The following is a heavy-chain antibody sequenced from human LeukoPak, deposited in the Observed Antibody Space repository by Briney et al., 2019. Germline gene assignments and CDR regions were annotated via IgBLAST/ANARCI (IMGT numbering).Heavy chain of an antibody. CDR2: IYYSGST. V-gene: IGHV4-39*07. CDR1: GGSISSSSYY. Sequence: SQTLSLTCTVSGGSISSSSYYWGWIRQPPGKGLEWIGSIYYSGSTYYNPSLKSRVTISVDTSKNQFSLKLSSVTAADTAVYYCAKEDYGSGSYFWGGQGTLVTVSS. J-gene: IGHJ4*02. CDR3: AKEDYGSGSYFW. D-gene: IGHD3-10*01.